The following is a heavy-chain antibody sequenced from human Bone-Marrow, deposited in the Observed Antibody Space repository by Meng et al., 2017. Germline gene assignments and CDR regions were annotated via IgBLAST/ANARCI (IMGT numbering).Heavy chain of an antibody. J-gene: IGHJ4*02. CDR2: INPKSGDT. D-gene: IGHD6-13*01. V-gene: IGHV1-2*06. CDR3: ARDEDISAAGKLFGDY. Sequence: VQLGQEEAEGKRPGPQVKVSCKASGYTFTDYWLHWVRRAPGQGLEWMGRINPKSGDTHYAQRFQGRVTMTGDTSISTAYMELSGLRSDDTAMYYCARDEDISAAGKLFGDYWGQGTLVTVSS. CDR1: GYTFTDYW.